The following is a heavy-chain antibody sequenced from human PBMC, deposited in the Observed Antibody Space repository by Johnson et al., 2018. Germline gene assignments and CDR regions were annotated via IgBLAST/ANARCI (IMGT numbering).Heavy chain of an antibody. Sequence: EVQLVESGGGLVKPGRSLRLSCTASGFTFGDYAMSWFRQAPGKGLEWVGFIRSTAYGGTTEYAASVTGRFSIARVGSKSTAYLQMNGRKTEDTAVFYCRGGSGSAMGYYSGGDVWGQGTTGTVAS. CDR3: RGGSGSAMGYYSGGDV. J-gene: IGHJ6*01. CDR2: IRSTAYGGTT. D-gene: IGHD3-10*01. V-gene: IGHV3-49*05. CDR1: GFTFGDYA.